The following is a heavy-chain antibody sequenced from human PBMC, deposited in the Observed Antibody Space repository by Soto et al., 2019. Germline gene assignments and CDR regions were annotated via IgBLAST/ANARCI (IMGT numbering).Heavy chain of an antibody. CDR1: GFTVSSNY. CDR3: ARDTSPDYYYHGMDV. Sequence: EVQLVETGGGLIQPGGSLRLSCAASGFTVSSNYMSWVRQAPGKGLEWVSVIYSGGSTYYADSVKGRFTISRDNSKNTLYLQMNSLRAEDTAVYYCARDTSPDYYYHGMDVWGQGTTVTVSS. J-gene: IGHJ6*02. V-gene: IGHV3-53*02. CDR2: IYSGGST.